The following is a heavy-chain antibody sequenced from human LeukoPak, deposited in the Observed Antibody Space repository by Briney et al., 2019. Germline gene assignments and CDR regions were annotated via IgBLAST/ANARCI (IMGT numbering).Heavy chain of an antibody. D-gene: IGHD5-18*01. Sequence: GASVKVSCKASGYTFTSYDINWVRQATGQGLERMGWMNPNSGNTGYAQKFQGRVTMTRNTSISTAYMELSSLRSEDTAVYYCARGRGGDTAKYYYYYYMDVWGKGTTVTVSS. J-gene: IGHJ6*03. CDR2: MNPNSGNT. CDR3: ARGRGGDTAKYYYYYYMDV. CDR1: GYTFTSYD. V-gene: IGHV1-8*01.